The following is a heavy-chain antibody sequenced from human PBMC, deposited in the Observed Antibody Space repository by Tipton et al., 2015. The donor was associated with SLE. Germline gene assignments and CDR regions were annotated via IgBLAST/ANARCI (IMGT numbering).Heavy chain of an antibody. J-gene: IGHJ4*02. Sequence: QVQLVQSGGGVVQPGGSLRLSCAASGFTFSSCGMHWVRQAPGKGLEWVAFIRYDGSNKYYADSVKGRFTISRDNSKNTLYLQMNSLRAEDTAVYYCAKGSMDSGSSLDYWGQGTLVTVSS. CDR2: IRYDGSNK. CDR1: GFTFSSCG. CDR3: AKGSMDSGSSLDY. D-gene: IGHD1-26*01. V-gene: IGHV3-30*02.